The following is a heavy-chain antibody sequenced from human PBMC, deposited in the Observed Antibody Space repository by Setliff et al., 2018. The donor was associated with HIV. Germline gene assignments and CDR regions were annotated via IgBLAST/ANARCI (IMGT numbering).Heavy chain of an antibody. D-gene: IGHD3-9*01. CDR3: AKGPPLVISPPEF. J-gene: IGHJ4*02. V-gene: IGHV1-69*05. CDR1: GGTFSSYA. Sequence: GASVKVSCKASGGTFSSYAINWVRQAPGQGLEWMGGIIPIFGTANYAQKFQGRVTITTDEPTSTTYLELRSLRSEDTAVYYCAKGPPLVISPPEFWGQGTLVTVSS. CDR2: IIPIFGTA.